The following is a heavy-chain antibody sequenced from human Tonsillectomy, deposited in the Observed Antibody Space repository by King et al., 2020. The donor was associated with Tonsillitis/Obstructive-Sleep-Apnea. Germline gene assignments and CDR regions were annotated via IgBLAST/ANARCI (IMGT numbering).Heavy chain of an antibody. CDR3: TYSYYDFWSGQTSDY. CDR2: IKSKTDGGTT. D-gene: IGHD3-3*01. V-gene: IGHV3-15*01. J-gene: IGHJ4*02. CDR1: GFTFSNAW. Sequence: QLVQSGGGLVKPGGSLRLSCAASGFTFSNAWMSWVRQAPGKGLEWVGRIKSKTDGGTTDYAAPGKGRFTISRDDSKNTLYLQMNSLKTEDTAVYYCTYSYYDFWSGQTSDYWGQGTLVTVSS.